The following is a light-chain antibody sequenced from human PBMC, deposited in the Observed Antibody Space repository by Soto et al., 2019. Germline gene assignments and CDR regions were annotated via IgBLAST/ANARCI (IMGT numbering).Light chain of an antibody. CDR3: QSYDSSLSVV. Sequence: QSVLTQPPSVSGAPGQRVTISCTGSGSTIGAGYDVHWYQHLPGTAPKLLIYDNNNRPSGVPDRFSGSKSGTSASLAISGLRAEDEADYYCQSYDSSLSVVFGGGTKLTVL. CDR1: GSTIGAGYD. CDR2: DNN. V-gene: IGLV1-40*01. J-gene: IGLJ2*01.